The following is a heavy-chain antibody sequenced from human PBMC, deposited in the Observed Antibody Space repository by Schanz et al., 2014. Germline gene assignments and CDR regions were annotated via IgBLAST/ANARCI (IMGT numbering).Heavy chain of an antibody. CDR3: ARDPGCRVGDSGSGFDI. CDR2: ITYDANYK. CDR1: GFTFSSYA. V-gene: IGHV3-30*04. J-gene: IGHJ3*02. D-gene: IGHD3-16*01. Sequence: EEKGEDVFFFFPPFRSLRLSCAASGFTFSSYAIHWVRQAPGKGLEWVAVITYDANYKYYADSVKGRFTISRDNSKNSLYLEMNSLRADDTALYYCARDPGCRVGDSGSGFDIWGQGTMVTVSS.